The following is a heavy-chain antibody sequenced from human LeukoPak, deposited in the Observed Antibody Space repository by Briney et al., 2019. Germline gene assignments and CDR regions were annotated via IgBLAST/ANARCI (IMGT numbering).Heavy chain of an antibody. CDR3: TAFESGGFY. V-gene: IGHV3-15*01. J-gene: IGHJ4*02. CDR2: IKSKTYGGTT. Sequence: KPGGSLRLSCAASGFTFSNAWMSWVRQAPGKGLEWVGRIKSKTYGGTTDYAAPVKGRFIISRDDSKNTLYVQMNSLKSEDTAVYYCTAFESGGFYWGQGTLVTVSS. CDR1: GFTFSNAW. D-gene: IGHD2-15*01.